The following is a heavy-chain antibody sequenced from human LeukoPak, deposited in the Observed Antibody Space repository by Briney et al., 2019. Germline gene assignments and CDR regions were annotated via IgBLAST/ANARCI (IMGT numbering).Heavy chain of an antibody. V-gene: IGHV1-69*13. D-gene: IGHD6-13*01. CDR2: IIPIFGTA. CDR1: GGTFSSYA. J-gene: IGHJ4*02. Sequence: SVKVSCKASGGTFSSYAISWVRQAPGQGLEWMGGIIPIFGTANYAQKSQGRVTITADESTSTAYMELSSLRSEDTAVYYCARGLLRWGIAALDYWGQGTLVTVSS. CDR3: ARGLLRWGIAALDY.